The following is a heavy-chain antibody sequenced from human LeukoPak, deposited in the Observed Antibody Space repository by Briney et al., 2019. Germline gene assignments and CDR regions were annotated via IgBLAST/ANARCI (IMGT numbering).Heavy chain of an antibody. V-gene: IGHV3-53*01. CDR2: IYSGGST. Sequence: GGSLRLSCAASGFTVSSDYMSWVRQAPGKGLEWVSVIYSGGSTFYADPVKGRFTISRDNSKNTLHLQMNSLRVEDTAIYYCARGTIARLAPFDCWGQGTLVIVSS. CDR3: ARGTIARLAPFDC. J-gene: IGHJ4*02. CDR1: GFTVSSDY. D-gene: IGHD6-6*01.